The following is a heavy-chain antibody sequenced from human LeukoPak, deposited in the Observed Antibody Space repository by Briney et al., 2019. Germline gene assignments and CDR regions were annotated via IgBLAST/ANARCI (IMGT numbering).Heavy chain of an antibody. V-gene: IGHV3-30*04. J-gene: IGHJ6*02. CDR1: GFTSGSFA. CDR3: ARDLGDSSSWYWPPTRGYYYYGMDV. D-gene: IGHD6-13*01. Sequence: PGGSLRPSCAPPGFTSGSFAMHWVRKAPGKGLGWGEVISFVGSNKYNADSVKGRFTISRDNSKNTLYLQMNSLRAEDTAVYYCARDLGDSSSWYWPPTRGYYYYGMDVWGQGTTVTVSS. CDR2: ISFVGSNK.